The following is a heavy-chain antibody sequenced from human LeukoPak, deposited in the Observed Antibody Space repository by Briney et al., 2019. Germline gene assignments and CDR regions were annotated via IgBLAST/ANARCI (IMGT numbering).Heavy chain of an antibody. CDR1: GGSISSSSYY. V-gene: IGHV4-61*05. CDR3: ARADTYYYGMDV. J-gene: IGHJ6*02. CDR2: IYYSGST. Sequence: SETLSLTFTVSGGSISSSSYYWSWIRQPPGKGLEWIGYIYYSGSTNYNPSLKSRVIISEDTSKNQFSLKLSSVTAADTAVYYCARADTYYYGMDVWGQGTTVTVSS.